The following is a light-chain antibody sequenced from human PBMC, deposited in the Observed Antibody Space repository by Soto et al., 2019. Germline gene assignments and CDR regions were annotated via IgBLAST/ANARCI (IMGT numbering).Light chain of an antibody. CDR2: DAS. J-gene: IGKJ1*01. Sequence: DIQVTQSPSTLSASIGDRVTITCRASQSISSWLAWYQQKPGKAPKLLIFDASTLESGVSLRFSGSGSGTHFTLTISSLQPDDFATYYCQQYSTFSFGQGTKVEV. V-gene: IGKV1-5*01. CDR3: QQYSTFS. CDR1: QSISSW.